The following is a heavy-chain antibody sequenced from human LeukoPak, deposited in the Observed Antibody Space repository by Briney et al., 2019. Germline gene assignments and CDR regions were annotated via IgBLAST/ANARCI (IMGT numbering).Heavy chain of an antibody. CDR3: AKDTSRMAVAGTLGNVQN. Sequence: GGSLRLSCAASGFTFSSYAMSWVRQAPGKGLEWVSVISGSGGSTYYADSVKGRFTISRDNSKNTLYLQMNSLRAEDTAVYYCAKDTSRMAVAGTLGNVQNWGQGTLVTVSS. CDR1: GFTFSSYA. D-gene: IGHD6-19*01. CDR2: ISGSGGST. V-gene: IGHV3-23*01. J-gene: IGHJ1*01.